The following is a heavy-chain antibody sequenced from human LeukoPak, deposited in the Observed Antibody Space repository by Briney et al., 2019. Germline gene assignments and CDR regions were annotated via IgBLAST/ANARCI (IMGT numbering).Heavy chain of an antibody. CDR2: INHSGST. D-gene: IGHD3-10*01. CDR1: GGSFSGYY. V-gene: IGHV4-34*01. J-gene: IGHJ4*02. CDR3: ARRRHYGSGTRGYFDY. Sequence: SETLSLTCAVYGGSFSGYYWSWIRQPPGKGLEWIGEINHSGSTNYNPSLKSRVTISVDTSKNQFSLKLSSVTAADTAVYYCARRRHYGSGTRGYFDYWGQGTLVTVSS.